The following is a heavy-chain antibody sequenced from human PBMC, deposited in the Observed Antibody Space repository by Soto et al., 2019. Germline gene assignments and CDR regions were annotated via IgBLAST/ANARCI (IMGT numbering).Heavy chain of an antibody. Sequence: SETLSLTCTVSSGSISTYHWSWIRQPPGKGLEWIGYIYYSGSTNYNPSLKSRVTLSVDTSKNQFSLKLSSVTAADTAVYYCARLNYDSLTGRYYGIDVWGQGTTVTVSS. V-gene: IGHV4-59*01. CDR1: SGSISTYH. D-gene: IGHD3-9*01. CDR2: IYYSGST. J-gene: IGHJ6*02. CDR3: ARLNYDSLTGRYYGIDV.